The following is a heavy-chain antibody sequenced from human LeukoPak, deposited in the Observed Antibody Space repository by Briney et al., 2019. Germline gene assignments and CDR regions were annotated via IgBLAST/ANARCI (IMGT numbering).Heavy chain of an antibody. CDR3: ARRENRGWFDP. CDR2: IYHSGST. J-gene: IGHJ5*02. CDR1: GYSISSGYY. D-gene: IGHD3-10*01. Sequence: SETLSLTCAVSGYSISSGYYWSWIRQPPGKGLEWIGSIYHSGSTYYNPSLKSRVTISVDTSKNQFSLKLSSVTAADTAVYYCARRENRGWFDPWGQGTLVTVSS. V-gene: IGHV4-38-2*01.